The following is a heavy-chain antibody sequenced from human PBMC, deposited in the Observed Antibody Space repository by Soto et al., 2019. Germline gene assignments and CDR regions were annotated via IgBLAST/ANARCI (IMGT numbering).Heavy chain of an antibody. Sequence: PSETLSLTCTVSGGSISSYYCSWSRQPPGKGLEWIGYIYYSGSTNYNPSLKSRVTISVDTSKNQFSLKLSSVTAADTAVYYCASTPVVAATTTFDYWGQGTLVTVSS. V-gene: IGHV4-59*01. J-gene: IGHJ4*02. D-gene: IGHD2-15*01. CDR2: IYYSGST. CDR3: ASTPVVAATTTFDY. CDR1: GGSISSYY.